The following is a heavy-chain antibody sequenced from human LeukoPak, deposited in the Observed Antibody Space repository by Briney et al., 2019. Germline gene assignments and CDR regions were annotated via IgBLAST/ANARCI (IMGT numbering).Heavy chain of an antibody. V-gene: IGHV3-30-3*01. D-gene: IGHD6-19*01. CDR2: ISYDGSNK. J-gene: IGHJ4*02. Sequence: GGSLRLSCAASGFTFSSYAMHWVRQAPGKGLEWVAVISYDGSNKYYADSVKGRFTISRDNSKNTLYLQMNCLRAEDTAVYYCARDRRRIAVAGLFDYWGQGTLVTVSS. CDR3: ARDRRRIAVAGLFDY. CDR1: GFTFSSYA.